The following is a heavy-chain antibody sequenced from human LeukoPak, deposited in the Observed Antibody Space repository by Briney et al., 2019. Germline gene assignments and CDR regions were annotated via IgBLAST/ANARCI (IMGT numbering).Heavy chain of an antibody. Sequence: GGSLRLSCEATGFTFGSHAMYWVRQPPGKGLEWVAGIFGSGGSPHYADSVKGRFTISRDNPRNTVYLQINSLRDDDTAVYYCGKTTVGYSSGQKPAWPVDFWGQGTLVTVSS. V-gene: IGHV3-23*01. J-gene: IGHJ4*02. D-gene: IGHD5-18*01. CDR1: GFTFGSHA. CDR2: IFGSGGSP. CDR3: GKTTVGYSSGQKPAWPVDF.